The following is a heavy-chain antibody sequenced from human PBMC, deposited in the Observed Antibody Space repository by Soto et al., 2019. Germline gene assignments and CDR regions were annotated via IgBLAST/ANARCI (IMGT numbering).Heavy chain of an antibody. D-gene: IGHD3-22*01. Sequence: QITLKESGPTLVKPTQTLTLTCTFSGFSLSTSGVGVGWIRQPPGKALEWLALIYWDDDKRYSPSLKNRLTITKDTSKNQVVLTITNMDPVDTATYYFVRDSSGYYGFDYWGQGTLVTVSS. CDR3: VRDSSGYYGFDY. CDR2: IYWDDDK. V-gene: IGHV2-5*02. CDR1: GFSLSTSGVG. J-gene: IGHJ4*02.